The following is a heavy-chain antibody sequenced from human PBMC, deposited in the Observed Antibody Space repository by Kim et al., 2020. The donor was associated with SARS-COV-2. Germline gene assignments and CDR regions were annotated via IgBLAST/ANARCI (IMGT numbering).Heavy chain of an antibody. Sequence: SETLSLTCTVSGGSISSYYWSWIRQPPGKGLEWIGYIYYSGSTNYNPSLKSRVTISVDTSKNQFSLKLSSVTAADTAVYYCASGPAEWERDRPGWYYGMDVWGQGTTVTVSS. D-gene: IGHD1-26*01. CDR2: IYYSGST. J-gene: IGHJ6*02. CDR1: GGSISSYY. CDR3: ASGPAEWERDRPGWYYGMDV. V-gene: IGHV4-59*13.